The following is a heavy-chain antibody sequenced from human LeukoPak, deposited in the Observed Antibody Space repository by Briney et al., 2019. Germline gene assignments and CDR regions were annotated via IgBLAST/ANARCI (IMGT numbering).Heavy chain of an antibody. Sequence: GSLRLSCAASGFTFSSYSMSWVRQAPGKGLEWVSSISSSSSYIYYADSVKGRFTISRDNSKNTLYLQMNSLRAEDTAVYYCARGNGDYTLFDYWGQGTLVTVSS. CDR1: GFTFSSYS. CDR2: ISSSSSYI. D-gene: IGHD4-17*01. J-gene: IGHJ4*02. V-gene: IGHV3-21*04. CDR3: ARGNGDYTLFDY.